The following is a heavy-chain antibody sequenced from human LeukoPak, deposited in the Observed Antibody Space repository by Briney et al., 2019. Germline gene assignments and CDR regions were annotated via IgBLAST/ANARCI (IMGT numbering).Heavy chain of an antibody. CDR2: ISAYNGNT. CDR3: ARDIGRGDFWSGYYRPFDY. CDR1: GYTFTSYG. D-gene: IGHD3-3*01. V-gene: IGHV1-18*01. Sequence: ASVEVSCKASGYTFTSYGISWVRQAPGQGLEWMGWISAYNGNTNYAQKLQGRATMTTDTSTSTAYMELRSLRSDDTAVYYCARDIGRGDFWSGYYRPFDYWGQGTLVTVSS. J-gene: IGHJ4*02.